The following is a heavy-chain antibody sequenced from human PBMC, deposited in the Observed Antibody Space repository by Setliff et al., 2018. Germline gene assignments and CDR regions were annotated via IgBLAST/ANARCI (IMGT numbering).Heavy chain of an antibody. Sequence: SETLSLTCTVSGASISSYYWSWIRQSPGKGLEWIGYIYYSGSTNYNPSLRSRVTISVDTSKNQFSLILRSVTAADTAVYYCARGRMRGSCSGPSCTYDPFDIWGQGTPVTVSS. CDR1: GASISSYY. V-gene: IGHV4-59*12. J-gene: IGHJ3*02. CDR2: IYYSGST. D-gene: IGHD2-2*01. CDR3: ARGRMRGSCSGPSCTYDPFDI.